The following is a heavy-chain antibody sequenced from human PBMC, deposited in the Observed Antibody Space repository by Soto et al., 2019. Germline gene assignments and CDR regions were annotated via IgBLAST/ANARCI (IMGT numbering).Heavy chain of an antibody. V-gene: IGHV1-46*03. CDR1: GYTFTSYY. CDR2: INPSGGST. Sequence: ASVKVSCKASGYTFTSYYMHWVRQAPGQGLEWMGIINPSGGSTSYAQKFQGRVTMTRDTSTSTVYMELSSLRSEDTAVYYCARRYYDSSGYNSDAFDIWGQGTMVTVSS. CDR3: ARRYYDSSGYNSDAFDI. D-gene: IGHD3-22*01. J-gene: IGHJ3*02.